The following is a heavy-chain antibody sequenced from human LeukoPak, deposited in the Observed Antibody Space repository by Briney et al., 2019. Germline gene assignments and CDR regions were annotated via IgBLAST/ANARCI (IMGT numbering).Heavy chain of an antibody. CDR1: GFTFSSYA. J-gene: IGHJ4*02. V-gene: IGHV3-30*04. D-gene: IGHD3-10*01. CDR3: ARDRTMVRGVHDY. CDR2: ISYDGSNK. Sequence: GGSLRLSCAASGFTFSSYAMHWVRQAPGKGLEWVAVISYDGSNKYYADSVKGRFTISRDNSKNTLYLQMNSLRAEDTAVYYCARDRTMVRGVHDYWGQGTLVTVSS.